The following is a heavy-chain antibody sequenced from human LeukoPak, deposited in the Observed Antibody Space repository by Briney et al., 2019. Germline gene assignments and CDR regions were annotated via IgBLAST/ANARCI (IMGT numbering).Heavy chain of an antibody. J-gene: IGHJ4*02. CDR2: ISSNGGST. D-gene: IGHD6-19*01. CDR1: GFTFSSYA. V-gene: IGHV3-64D*06. Sequence: RGGSLRLSCSASGFTFSSYAMHWVRQAPGKGLEYVSAISSNGGSTDYADSVKGRFTISRDNSKNTLYLQMSSLRAEDTAVYYCVKDRGGGSSGWYYFDYWGQGTLVTVSS. CDR3: VKDRGGGSSGWYYFDY.